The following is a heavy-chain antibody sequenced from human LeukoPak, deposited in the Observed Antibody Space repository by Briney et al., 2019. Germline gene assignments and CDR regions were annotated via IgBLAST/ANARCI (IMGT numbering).Heavy chain of an antibody. CDR3: ARAYYYASSAFDI. V-gene: IGHV4-39*01. CDR1: GGSISSNTYY. D-gene: IGHD3-22*01. CDR2: IYYGGST. Sequence: SETLSLTCTVSGGSISSNTYYWDWIRQPPGKGLECIGSIYYGGSTYYNPSLKSRVIISVDTSKNQYSLKLSSVTAADTAVYYCARAYYYASSAFDIWGQGTMVTVSS. J-gene: IGHJ3*02.